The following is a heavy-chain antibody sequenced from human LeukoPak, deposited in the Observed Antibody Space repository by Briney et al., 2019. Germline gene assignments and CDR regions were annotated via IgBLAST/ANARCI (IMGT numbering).Heavy chain of an antibody. CDR2: ISGSSGST. V-gene: IGHV3-23*01. J-gene: IGHJ3*02. CDR1: GFTFSSYA. D-gene: IGHD3-22*01. CDR3: AKDVSTMYYYDTTISPDAFHI. Sequence: GGSLRLSCAASGFTFSSYAMSWVRQAPGKGLEWVSAISGSSGSTNYADSAKGRFTMSRDNSKNTLYLQMNSLRAADTAVYYCAKDVSTMYYYDTTISPDAFHIWGQGTMVTVSS.